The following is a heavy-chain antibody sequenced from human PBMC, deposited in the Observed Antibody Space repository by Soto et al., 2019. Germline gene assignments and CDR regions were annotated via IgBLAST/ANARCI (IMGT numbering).Heavy chain of an antibody. CDR3: ARHDIGSGRDPGFSFDY. D-gene: IGHD3-10*01. V-gene: IGHV4-39*01. CDR1: GGSISSSSYY. J-gene: IGHJ4*02. CDR2: IYYSGST. Sequence: QLQLQESGPGLVKPSETLSLTCTVSGGSISSSSYYWGWIRQPPGKGLEWIGSIYYSGSTYYNPSLKSRVTISVDTSKNQFSLKLSSVTAADTAVYYCARHDIGSGRDPGFSFDYWGQGTLVTVSS.